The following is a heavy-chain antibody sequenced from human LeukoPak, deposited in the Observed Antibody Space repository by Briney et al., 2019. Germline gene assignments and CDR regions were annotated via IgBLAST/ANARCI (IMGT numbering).Heavy chain of an antibody. J-gene: IGHJ4*02. D-gene: IGHD3-22*01. CDR1: GYTFTGYY. Sequence: ASVKVSCKASGYTFTGYYMHWVRQAPGQGLEWMGWINPNSGGTNYAQKFQGRVTMTRDTSISTAYMELSRLRSDDTAVYYCARVVNKPYYDSSGYYYVDYWGQGTLVTVSS. CDR3: ARVVNKPYYDSSGYYYVDY. CDR2: INPNSGGT. V-gene: IGHV1-2*02.